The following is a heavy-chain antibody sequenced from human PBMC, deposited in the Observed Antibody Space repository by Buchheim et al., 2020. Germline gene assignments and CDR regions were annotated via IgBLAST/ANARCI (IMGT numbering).Heavy chain of an antibody. Sequence: EVQLVESGGGLVKPGGSLRLSCAASGFTFSSYSMNWVRQAPGKGLEWVSSISSSSSYIYYADSVKGRFTISRDNAKNSLYLQMNSLRAEDTAVYYCVRGYGTHTTYYDFWSGYTSKLNWFDPWGQGTL. CDR2: ISSSSSYI. J-gene: IGHJ5*02. D-gene: IGHD3-3*01. CDR1: GFTFSSYS. V-gene: IGHV3-21*01. CDR3: VRGYGTHTTYYDFWSGYTSKLNWFDP.